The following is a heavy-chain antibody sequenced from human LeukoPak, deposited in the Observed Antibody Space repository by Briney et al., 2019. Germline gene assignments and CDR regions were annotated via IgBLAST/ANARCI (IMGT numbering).Heavy chain of an antibody. CDR1: GYTFTSYD. Sequence: ASVKVSCKASGYTFTSYDINWVRQATGQGLEWMGWMNPNSGNTGYAQKFQGRVTITRNTSISTAYMELSSLRSEDTAVYYCARGRGYCSSTSCYTRGSWFDPWGQGTLVTVSS. J-gene: IGHJ5*02. CDR2: MNPNSGNT. V-gene: IGHV1-8*03. CDR3: ARGRGYCSSTSCYTRGSWFDP. D-gene: IGHD2-2*02.